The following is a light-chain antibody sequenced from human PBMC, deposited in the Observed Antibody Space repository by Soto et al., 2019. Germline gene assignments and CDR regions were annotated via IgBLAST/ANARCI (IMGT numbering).Light chain of an antibody. J-gene: IGKJ1*01. V-gene: IGKV3-20*01. CDR1: QSVTSGY. Sequence: IVLTQSPGTLSLSPGERATLSCRASQSVTSGYLAWYQQKPGQAPRLLIYRASIRATGIPDRFSGSGSGTDFTLTINRLEPEDFAVFYCQHYGSSPWTFGQGTKVEV. CDR3: QHYGSSPWT. CDR2: RAS.